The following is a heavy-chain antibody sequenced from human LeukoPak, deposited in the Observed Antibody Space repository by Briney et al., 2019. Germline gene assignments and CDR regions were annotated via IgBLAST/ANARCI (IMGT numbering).Heavy chain of an antibody. Sequence: GGSLRLSCAASRFTFSSYWMHWVRQAPGKGLVWVSRINSDGSSTSYADSVKGRFTISRDNAKNTLYLQMNSLRAEGTAVYYCARAGLYYYDSSGYPNYYYYYMDVWGKGTTVTVSS. CDR3: ARAGLYYYDSSGYPNYYYYYMDV. CDR2: INSDGSST. CDR1: RFTFSSYW. J-gene: IGHJ6*03. D-gene: IGHD3-22*01. V-gene: IGHV3-74*01.